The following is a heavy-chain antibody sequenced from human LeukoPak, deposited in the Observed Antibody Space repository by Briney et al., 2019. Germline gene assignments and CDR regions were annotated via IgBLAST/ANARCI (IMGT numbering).Heavy chain of an antibody. CDR2: IYYGGST. CDR1: GGSISSGGYY. J-gene: IGHJ4*02. V-gene: IGHV4-39*01. CDR3: ASRKHYYDSSGDSKGYYFDY. Sequence: SQTLSLTCTVSGGSISSGGYYWGWIRQPPGKGLEWIGSIYYGGSTYYNPSLKSRVTISVDTSKNQFSLKLNSVTAADTAVYYCASRKHYYDSSGDSKGYYFDYWGQGTLVTVSS. D-gene: IGHD3-22*01.